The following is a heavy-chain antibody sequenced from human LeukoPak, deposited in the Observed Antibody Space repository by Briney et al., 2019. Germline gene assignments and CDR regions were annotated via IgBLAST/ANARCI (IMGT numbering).Heavy chain of an antibody. D-gene: IGHD3-3*01. CDR1: GGSFSGYY. V-gene: IGHV4-34*01. J-gene: IGHJ4*02. CDR3: AGGRYDFWSGYPYFDY. CDR2: INHSGST. Sequence: SETLSLTCAVYGGSFSGYYWSWIRQPPGKGLEWIGEINHSGSTNYNPSLKSRVTISVDTSKNQFSLKLSSVTAADTAVYYCAGGRYDFWSGYPYFDYWGQGTLVTVSS.